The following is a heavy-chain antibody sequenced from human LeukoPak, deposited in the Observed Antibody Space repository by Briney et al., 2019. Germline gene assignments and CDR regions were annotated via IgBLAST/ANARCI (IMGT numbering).Heavy chain of an antibody. J-gene: IGHJ6*02. D-gene: IGHD6-13*01. CDR1: GDSFSSHY. V-gene: IGHV4-59*08. Sequence: SETLSLTCAVSGDSFSSHYWTWIRQPPGKGLEGIGYISYIGSTNYNPSLKSRVTISVDTSQNQFSLKLSSVTAADTAVYYCAGSSSSYYYYYGMDVWGQGTTVTVSS. CDR2: ISYIGST. CDR3: AGSSSSYYYYYGMDV.